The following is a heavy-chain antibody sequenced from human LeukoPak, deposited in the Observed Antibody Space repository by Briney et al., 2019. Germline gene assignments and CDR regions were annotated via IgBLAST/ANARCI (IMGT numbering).Heavy chain of an antibody. CDR2: IYYSGST. V-gene: IGHV4-39*01. Sequence: PSETLSLTCTVSGGSISSSSYYWGWIRQPPGKGLGWIGSIYYSGSTYYNPSLKSQVTISVDTSKNQFSLKLGSVTAADTAVYYCARHEYYYDSSGLSGFDYWGQGTLVTVSS. CDR1: GGSISSSSYY. CDR3: ARHEYYYDSSGLSGFDY. D-gene: IGHD3-22*01. J-gene: IGHJ4*02.